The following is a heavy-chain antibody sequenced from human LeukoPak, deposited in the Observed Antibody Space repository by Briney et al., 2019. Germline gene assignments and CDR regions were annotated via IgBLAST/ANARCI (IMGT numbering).Heavy chain of an antibody. CDR2: ISGSGGTT. Sequence: PSGGSQRLSCAASGFTFSSYGMSWVRQAPGKGLEWVSAISGSGGTTYYADSVKGRFTISRDNTRNTLYLQMNSLRAEDTAVYYCAKVTSLRYYYYDMDVWGQGTTVTVSS. V-gene: IGHV3-23*01. J-gene: IGHJ6*02. CDR3: AKVTSLRYYYYDMDV. CDR1: GFTFSSYG.